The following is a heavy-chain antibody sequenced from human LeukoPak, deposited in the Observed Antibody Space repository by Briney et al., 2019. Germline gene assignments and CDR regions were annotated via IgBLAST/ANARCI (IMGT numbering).Heavy chain of an antibody. Sequence: GESLKISCKGSGSRFTSYWIAWVRQMPGKGLEWMGIIYPGDSDTRYSPSFQGQVTISADKSITTAYLQWSSLKASDTAMYYCATTTTRGLPHYFDYWGQGTLVTVSS. D-gene: IGHD1-1*01. J-gene: IGHJ4*02. CDR2: IYPGDSDT. V-gene: IGHV5-51*01. CDR3: ATTTTRGLPHYFDY. CDR1: GSRFTSYW.